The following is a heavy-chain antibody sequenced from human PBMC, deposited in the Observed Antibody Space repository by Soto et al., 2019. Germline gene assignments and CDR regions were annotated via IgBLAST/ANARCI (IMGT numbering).Heavy chain of an antibody. CDR3: ARGLRTGNYGMDV. Sequence: GASVKVSCKASGGTFDNYAVSWVRQAPGQGLEWMGGIIPMFETVNYAQRFQGRLTIAADESTSTAYMELTSLTSADTAIYFCARGLRTGNYGMDVWSQGTTVTVSS. D-gene: IGHD2-15*01. V-gene: IGHV1-69*13. J-gene: IGHJ6*02. CDR1: GGTFDNYA. CDR2: IIPMFETV.